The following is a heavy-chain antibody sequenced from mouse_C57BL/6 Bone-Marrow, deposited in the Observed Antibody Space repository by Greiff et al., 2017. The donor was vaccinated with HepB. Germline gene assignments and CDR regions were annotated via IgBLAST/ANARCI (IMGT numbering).Heavy chain of an antibody. V-gene: IGHV7-3*01. CDR1: GFTFTDYY. D-gene: IGHD3-3*01. Sequence: EVHLVESGGGLVQPGGSLSLSCAASGFTFTDYYMSWVRQPPGKALEWLGFIRNKANGYTTEYSASVKGRFTISRDNSQSILYLQMNALRAEDSATYYCARYIGPRLDYWGQGTTLTVSS. J-gene: IGHJ2*01. CDR2: IRNKANGYTT. CDR3: ARYIGPRLDY.